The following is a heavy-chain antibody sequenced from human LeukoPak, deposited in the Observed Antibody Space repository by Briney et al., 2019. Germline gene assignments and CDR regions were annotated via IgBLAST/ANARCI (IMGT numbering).Heavy chain of an antibody. J-gene: IGHJ3*02. CDR3: AKDRSSSWGLFNDAFDI. V-gene: IGHV3-23*01. CDR2: ISASGGST. Sequence: GGSLRLSCVASGFTFSSHSMNWVRQAPGKGLEWVSAISASGGSTYYADSVKGRFTISRDNSKNTKYLQMNSLRAEDTAVYYCAKDRSSSWGLFNDAFDIWGQGTMVTVSS. CDR1: GFTFSSHS. D-gene: IGHD6-13*01.